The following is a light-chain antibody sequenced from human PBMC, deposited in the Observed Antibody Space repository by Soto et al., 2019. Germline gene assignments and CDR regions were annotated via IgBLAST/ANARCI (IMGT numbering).Light chain of an antibody. J-gene: IGKJ1*01. Sequence: EIVFSQSPSTVSLSPGERATLSCRPSQSVSSYLAWYQQKPGQAPRLLIYDASNRATGIPARFSGSGSGTDFTLTISRLEPEDFAVYYCQQYGDSPWTFGQGTKVDIK. CDR3: QQYGDSPWT. CDR2: DAS. V-gene: IGKV3-11*01. CDR1: QSVSSY.